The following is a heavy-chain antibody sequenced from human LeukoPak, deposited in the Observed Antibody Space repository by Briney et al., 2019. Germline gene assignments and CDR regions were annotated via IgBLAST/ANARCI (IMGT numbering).Heavy chain of an antibody. CDR2: ISDSGGSR. D-gene: IGHD6-19*01. CDR1: GFTFSSFA. CDR3: AKGGGWLYYFDY. V-gene: IGHV3-23*01. J-gene: IGHJ4*02. Sequence: PGGSLRLSCAASGFTFSSFAMNWVRQAPGKGLEWVSAISDSGGSRYYADSVKGRFTISRDNAESTVYLQMNSLRVEDTAVYYCAKGGGWLYYFDYWGQGSLVSVSS.